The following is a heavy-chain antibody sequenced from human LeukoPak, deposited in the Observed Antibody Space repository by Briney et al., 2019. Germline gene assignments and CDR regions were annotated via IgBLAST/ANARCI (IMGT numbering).Heavy chain of an antibody. Sequence: PGGSLRLSCAASGFTFSNYWMHWVRQDPGKGLVWVSFINPDGSTTNYADSVKGRFTISRDNSKNTLYLQMNSLRAEDTAVYYCAKVGSRILWFGDAPTNWFDPWGQGTLVTVSS. CDR3: AKVGSRILWFGDAPTNWFDP. D-gene: IGHD3-10*01. CDR2: INPDGSTT. J-gene: IGHJ5*02. V-gene: IGHV3-74*01. CDR1: GFTFSNYW.